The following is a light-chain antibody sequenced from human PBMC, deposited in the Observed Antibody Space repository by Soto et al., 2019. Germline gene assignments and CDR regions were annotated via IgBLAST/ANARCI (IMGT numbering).Light chain of an antibody. J-gene: IGKJ1*01. CDR3: QPYHICAPWT. Sequence: QCGATLAGSTGERATLACGASRSVSSNLAWYQQKPGQAPRLLIYGASTRATGIPARFSGSGSGTEFTLTISRLQPADFAVPYSQPYHICAPWTSGQGTQVDIK. V-gene: IGKV3-15*01. CDR1: RSVSSN. CDR2: GAS.